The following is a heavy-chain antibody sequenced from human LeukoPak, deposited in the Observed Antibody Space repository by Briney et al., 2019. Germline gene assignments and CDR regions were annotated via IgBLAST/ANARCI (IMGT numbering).Heavy chain of an antibody. CDR3: ARSPLAVTNWFDP. D-gene: IGHD2-21*02. J-gene: IGHJ5*02. V-gene: IGHV5-51*01. CDR2: IYPGDSDT. Sequence: GESLKISCKGSGYIFTSYWIDWVRQMPGKGLEWMGIIYPGDSDTRYSPSFQGQVTISADKSISTAYLQWSSLKASDTAMYYCARSPLAVTNWFDPWGQGTLVTVSS. CDR1: GYIFTSYW.